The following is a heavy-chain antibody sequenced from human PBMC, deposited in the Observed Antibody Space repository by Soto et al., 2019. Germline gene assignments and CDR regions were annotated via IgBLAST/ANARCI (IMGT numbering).Heavy chain of an antibody. J-gene: IGHJ4*02. CDR2: IIPIFGTA. CDR1: GGTFSSYS. Sequence: QVQLVQSGAEVKKPGSSVKVSCKASGGTFSSYSINWVRQAPGQGLEWMGEIIPIFGTANYAKKFQGRVTITADESTSTAYMELSSLRSDDTAVYYCARDGGRHSGGIDYWGQGTLVTVSS. CDR3: ARDGGRHSGGIDY. D-gene: IGHD1-26*01. V-gene: IGHV1-69*01.